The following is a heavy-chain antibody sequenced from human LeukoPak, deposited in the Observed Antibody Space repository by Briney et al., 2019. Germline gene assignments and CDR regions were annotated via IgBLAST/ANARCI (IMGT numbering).Heavy chain of an antibody. D-gene: IGHD3-22*01. J-gene: IGHJ5*02. CDR1: GFTFSSYW. V-gene: IGHV3-7*03. Sequence: GGSLRLSCAASGFTFSSYWMSWVRQAPGKGLEWVANIKQDGSEKYYVDSVKGRFTISRDNAKNSLYLQMNSLRAEDTAVYCCARAPYYYDSSGYCSPLFDPWGQGTLATVSS. CDR3: ARAPYYYDSSGYCSPLFDP. CDR2: IKQDGSEK.